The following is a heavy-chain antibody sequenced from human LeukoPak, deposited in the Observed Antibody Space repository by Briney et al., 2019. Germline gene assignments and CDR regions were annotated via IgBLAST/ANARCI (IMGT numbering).Heavy chain of an antibody. CDR1: GFTFSNYC. CDR3: ARLSYDSGPHYTVYKY. J-gene: IGHJ4*02. CDR2: TRSDGNNK. V-gene: IGHV3-30*02. D-gene: IGHD3-10*01. Sequence: GGSLRLSCSASGFTFSNYCMHWVRQAPGKGLEWVAFTRSDGNNKYYADSVKGRFTISRDNSKNTLYLQMYSLRAEDTAVYYCARLSYDSGPHYTVYKYWGQGTLVTVSS.